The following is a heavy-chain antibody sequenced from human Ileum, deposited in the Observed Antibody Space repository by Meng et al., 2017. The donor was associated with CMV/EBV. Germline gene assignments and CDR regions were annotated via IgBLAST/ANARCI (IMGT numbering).Heavy chain of an antibody. CDR1: GGSFSDCF. V-gene: IGHV4-34*01. CDR2: LHHSGST. CDR3: ARGAILDF. Sequence: QLQQSGAGMWQPSETLSATSAVYGGSFSDCFRTWNRQPPGEGLEWIGELHHSGSTNYLPSLKSRVTISLDTSNRQFSLRLSSVTAADTAVYFCARGAILDFWGQGALVTVYS. J-gene: IGHJ4*02.